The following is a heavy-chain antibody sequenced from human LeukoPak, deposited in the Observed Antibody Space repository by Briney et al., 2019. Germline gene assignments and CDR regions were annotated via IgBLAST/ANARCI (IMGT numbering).Heavy chain of an antibody. V-gene: IGHV4-34*01. J-gene: IGHJ6*04. Sequence: SETLSLTCAVYGGSFSGYYWSWIRQPPGKGLEWIGEINHSGSTNYNPSLKSRVTISVDTSKNQFSLKLSSVTAADTAVYYCARARMTTVRKNYGMDVWGKGTTVTASS. CDR1: GGSFSGYY. CDR2: INHSGST. CDR3: ARARMTTVRKNYGMDV. D-gene: IGHD4-17*01.